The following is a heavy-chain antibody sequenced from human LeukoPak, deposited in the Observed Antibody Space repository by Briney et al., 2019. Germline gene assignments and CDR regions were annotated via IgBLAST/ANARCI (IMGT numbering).Heavy chain of an antibody. CDR1: GFTFSSYS. V-gene: IGHV3-21*01. D-gene: IGHD5-18*01. CDR2: ISSSSSYI. J-gene: IGHJ6*03. CDR3: ARRSSYGYGYYMDV. Sequence: PGGSLRLSCAASGFTFSSYSMNWVRQAPGKGLEWVSSISSSSSYIYYADSVKGRFTISRDNAKNSLYLQMNSLRAEDTAVHYCARRSSYGYGYYMDVWGKGTTVTVSS.